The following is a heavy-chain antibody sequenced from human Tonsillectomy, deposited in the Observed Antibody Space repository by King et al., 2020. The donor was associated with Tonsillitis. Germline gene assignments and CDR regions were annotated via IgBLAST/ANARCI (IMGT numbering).Heavy chain of an antibody. CDR2: IYSGGST. D-gene: IGHD2-8*01. CDR1: GFTVSSNY. J-gene: IGHJ4*02. CDR3: AGLYCTNGVCHDY. Sequence: VQLVESGGGLIQPGGSLRLSCAASGFTVSSNYMSWVRQAPGKGLEWVSVIYSGGSTYYADSVKGRCTISRDNSKNTLYLQMNSLRAEDPAVYYCAGLYCTNGVCHDYWGQGTLVTVSS. V-gene: IGHV3-53*01.